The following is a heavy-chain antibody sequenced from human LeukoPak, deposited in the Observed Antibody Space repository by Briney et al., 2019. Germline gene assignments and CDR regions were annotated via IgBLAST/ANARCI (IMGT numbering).Heavy chain of an antibody. CDR2: IDPDGTET. CDR3: TRAYDSGTYSTFDY. Sequence: GGSLRLSCAASGFMFSSYWMHWVRLGPGKGLVWVSCIDPDGTETTYADSVRGRLTISRDNAKNTVFLQMNNLTAEDTAVYYCTRAYDSGTYSTFDYWGQGALVTVTS. D-gene: IGHD3-10*01. J-gene: IGHJ4*02. CDR1: GFMFSSYW. V-gene: IGHV3-74*01.